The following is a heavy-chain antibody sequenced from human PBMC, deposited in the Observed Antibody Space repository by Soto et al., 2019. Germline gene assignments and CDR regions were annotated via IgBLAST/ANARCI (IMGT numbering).Heavy chain of an antibody. CDR1: GASFSGYY. J-gene: IGHJ6*02. CDR3: ARVSCSGASCYVTSRYHNYVMDV. CDR2: ITHSGTT. V-gene: IGHV4-34*01. Sequence: SETLSLTCAVHGASFSGYYWSWVRQSPGKGLEWIGEITHSGTTNYSPSLKSRVTISVDTSKNHFFLSLRSVTAADTGVYYFARVSCSGASCYVTSRYHNYVMDVWRQETTFTVSS. D-gene: IGHD2-15*01.